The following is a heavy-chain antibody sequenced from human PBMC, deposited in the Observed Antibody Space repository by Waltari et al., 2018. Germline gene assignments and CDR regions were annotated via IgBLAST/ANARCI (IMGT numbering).Heavy chain of an antibody. V-gene: IGHV1-69*01. Sequence: QVQLVQSGAEVKKPGSSVKVSCKASGGTFSSYAISWVRQAPGQGLEWMGGIIPIFGTANDAQKFQGRVTITADESTSTAYMELSSLRSEDTAVYYCAREVVVTAIRWNYFDYWGQGTLVTVSS. J-gene: IGHJ4*02. CDR2: IIPIFGTA. D-gene: IGHD2-21*02. CDR3: AREVVVTAIRWNYFDY. CDR1: GGTFSSYA.